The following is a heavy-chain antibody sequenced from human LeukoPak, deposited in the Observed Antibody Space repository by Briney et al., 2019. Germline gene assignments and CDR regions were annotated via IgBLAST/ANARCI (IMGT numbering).Heavy chain of an antibody. CDR1: GFTLSSYW. V-gene: IGHV3-7*01. CDR3: AGFSSSRYYFDY. CDR2: IKVDGSEE. Sequence: PGGSLRLSCAASGFTLSSYWMSWVRQAPGKGLEWVANIKVDGSEEYYVGSVKGRFTISRDNANSSLYLQMNSLRDEDTAVYYCAGFSSSRYYFDYWGQGTLVTVSS. J-gene: IGHJ4*02. D-gene: IGHD6-13*01.